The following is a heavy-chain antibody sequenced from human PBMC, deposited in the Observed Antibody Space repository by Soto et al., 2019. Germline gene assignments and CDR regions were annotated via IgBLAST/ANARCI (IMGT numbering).Heavy chain of an antibody. CDR2: ISGSGGST. CDR1: GFTFSSYA. D-gene: IGHD5-18*01. V-gene: IGHV3-23*01. J-gene: IGHJ4*02. Sequence: PGGSLRLSCAASGFTFSSYAMSWVRHAPGKGLEWVSAISGSGGSTYYADSVKGRFTISRDNSKNTLYLQMNSLRAEDTAVYYCAKSHGYSYGYRFDYWGQGTLVTVSS. CDR3: AKSHGYSYGYRFDY.